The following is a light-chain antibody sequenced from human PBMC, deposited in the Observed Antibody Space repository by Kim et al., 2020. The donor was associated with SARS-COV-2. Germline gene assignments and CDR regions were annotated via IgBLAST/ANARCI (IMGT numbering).Light chain of an antibody. J-gene: IGKJ1*01. CDR1: QNVSYN. CDR2: DAS. V-gene: IGKV3D-15*01. Sequence: EIVMTQSPATLSVSPGERATLSCRASQNVSYNLAWYQQKPGQAPRLLIYDASTGAAGVPARFSGRGSGTEFTLTISSLESEDFAVYYCQQYSNWPLTFGQGTKVDIK. CDR3: QQYSNWPLT.